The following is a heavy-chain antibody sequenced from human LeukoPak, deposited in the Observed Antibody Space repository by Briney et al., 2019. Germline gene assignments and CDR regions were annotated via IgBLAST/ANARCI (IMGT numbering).Heavy chain of an antibody. CDR3: ARSNNGGWGYCDY. D-gene: IGHD3-16*01. CDR1: GFSFSTYG. J-gene: IGHJ4*02. Sequence: PGGSLRLSCAASGFSFSTYGMHWVRQAPGKGLEWVAVISDDGSNKYYADSVKGRFTISRDNSKNTLYVQMSSLRAEDTAVYYCARSNNGGWGYCDYWGQGSLVTVSS. V-gene: IGHV3-30*03. CDR2: ISDDGSNK.